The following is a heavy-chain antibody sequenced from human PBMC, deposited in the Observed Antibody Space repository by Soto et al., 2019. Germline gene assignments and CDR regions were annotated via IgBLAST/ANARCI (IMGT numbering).Heavy chain of an antibody. CDR3: ARDLPPRYDFWSEIYYYYYMDV. CDR1: GFTFSNAW. J-gene: IGHJ6*03. CDR2: IKSKTDGGTT. D-gene: IGHD3-3*01. V-gene: IGHV3-15*07. Sequence: GGSLRLSCAASGFTFSNAWINWVRQAPGKGLEWVGRIKSKTDGGTTDFAALVKGRFAISRDDSKNMVYLQMNSLKIEDTATYYCARDLPPRYDFWSEIYYYYYMDVWGKGTTVTVSS.